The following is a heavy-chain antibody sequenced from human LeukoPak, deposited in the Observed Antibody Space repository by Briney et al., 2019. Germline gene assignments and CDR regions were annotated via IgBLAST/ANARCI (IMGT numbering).Heavy chain of an antibody. J-gene: IGHJ4*03. Sequence: GGSLRLSCAASGFTFSSFAMIWVRQPPGKGLEWVSSIFPTSREIHYADSVRGRFTISRDNSKSTLSLQMNSLRAEDTAIYYCATYRQVMLPFESWGQGTMVTVSS. D-gene: IGHD5-18*01. V-gene: IGHV3-23*01. CDR3: ATYRQVMLPFES. CDR1: GFTFSSFA. CDR2: IFPTSREI.